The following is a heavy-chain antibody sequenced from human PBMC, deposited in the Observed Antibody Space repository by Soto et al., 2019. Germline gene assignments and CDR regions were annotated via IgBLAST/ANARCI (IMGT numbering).Heavy chain of an antibody. CDR2: IYPGDSDT. V-gene: IGHV5-51*01. CDR3: ARLHNVDTAMALDAFDI. Sequence: PGEFLKIPCPCPGYRFTSYWIGWVRQMPGKGLEWMGIIYPGDSDTRYSPSFQCQVTISADKSISTAYLQWSSLKASDTAMYYCARLHNVDTAMALDAFDIWGQGTMVTVSS. D-gene: IGHD5-18*01. J-gene: IGHJ3*02. CDR1: GYRFTSYW.